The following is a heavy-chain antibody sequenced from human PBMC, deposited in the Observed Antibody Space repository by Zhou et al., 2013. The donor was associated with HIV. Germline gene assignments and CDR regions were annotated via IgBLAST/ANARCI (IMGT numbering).Heavy chain of an antibody. D-gene: IGHD6-19*01. J-gene: IGHJ4*02. CDR1: GYTFTGYY. CDR2: LNPNTGAT. Sequence: QVQLVQSGAEVKKPGASLKVSCKASGYTFTGYYVHWVRQAPGKGLEWMGRLNPNTGATDFAQKFQGRVTMTRDTSINTVYMELSSLRSEDTAVYYCARPHSGGGGYFDYWGQGTLVTVSS. V-gene: IGHV1-2*02. CDR3: ARPHSGGGGYFDY.